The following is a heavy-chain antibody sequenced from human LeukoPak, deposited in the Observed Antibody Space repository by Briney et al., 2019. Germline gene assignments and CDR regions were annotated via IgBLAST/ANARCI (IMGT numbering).Heavy chain of an antibody. CDR3: ARDPYGDYVWYFDL. D-gene: IGHD4-17*01. V-gene: IGHV3-7*01. CDR2: IKQDESEK. Sequence: GGSLRLSCAVSGFTFSNYWMSWVRQAPGKGLEWVAHIKQDESEKYYVDSVKGRFTISRDNAKNSLYLQMNSLRAEDTAIYYCARDPYGDYVWYFDLWGRGTLVTVSS. J-gene: IGHJ2*01. CDR1: GFTFSNYW.